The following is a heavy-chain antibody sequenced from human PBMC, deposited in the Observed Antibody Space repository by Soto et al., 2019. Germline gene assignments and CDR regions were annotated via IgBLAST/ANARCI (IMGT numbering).Heavy chain of an antibody. CDR2: IRSKAYGGTT. D-gene: IGHD3-3*01. CDR3: TRDYDFWGGYYQDYYYYGMDV. J-gene: IGHJ6*02. Sequence: GGSLRLSCTASGFTFGDYAMSWFRQAPGKGLEWVGFIRSKAYGGTTEYAASVKGRFTISRDDSKSIAYLQMNSLKTEDTAVYYCTRDYDFWGGYYQDYYYYGMDVWGQGTTVTVSS. V-gene: IGHV3-49*03. CDR1: GFTFGDYA.